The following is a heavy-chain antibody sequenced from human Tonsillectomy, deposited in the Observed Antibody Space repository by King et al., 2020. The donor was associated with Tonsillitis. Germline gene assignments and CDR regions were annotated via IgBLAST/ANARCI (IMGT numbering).Heavy chain of an antibody. D-gene: IGHD3-10*01. Sequence: VQLQESGPGLVKPSGTLSLTCTVSGGSINNGNWWTWVRQPPGKGLEWIGEIYPSGSTNYNPSLKSRVTISLDKSKNQFSLKLTSVTAADTAVYYCARERALYYYGSGTRSHFDYWGQGTLVAVSS. V-gene: IGHV4-4*02. J-gene: IGHJ4*02. CDR2: IYPSGST. CDR3: ARERALYYYGSGTRSHFDY. CDR1: GGSINNGNW.